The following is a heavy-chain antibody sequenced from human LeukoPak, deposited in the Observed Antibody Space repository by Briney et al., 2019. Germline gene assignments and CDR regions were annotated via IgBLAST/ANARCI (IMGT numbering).Heavy chain of an antibody. CDR2: IIPILGIA. CDR1: GGTFSSYA. CDR3: AREAVSFVAVANDGYFDF. J-gene: IGHJ4*02. D-gene: IGHD6-19*01. V-gene: IGHV1-69*04. Sequence: GASEKVSCKASGGTFSSYAISWVRQAPGQGLEWMGRIIPILGIANYAQKFQDRVIMTTDTSTTTAYMELRNLKSDDTAVYYCAREAVSFVAVANDGYFDFWGQGSLVIVSS.